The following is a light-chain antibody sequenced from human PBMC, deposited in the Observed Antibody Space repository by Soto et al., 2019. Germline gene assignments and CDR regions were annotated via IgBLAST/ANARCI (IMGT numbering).Light chain of an antibody. Sequence: QSALTQPPSVSGTPGQTVTISCSGSSSDIGSRSVNWFRQLPGTAPKLLIYSSNQRPSGVPDRFSGSKSGTSASLAIRGLQSEDEADYYCAAWHDSLNGWVFGGGTKVTVL. CDR2: SSN. J-gene: IGLJ3*02. V-gene: IGLV1-44*01. CDR1: SSDIGSRS. CDR3: AAWHDSLNGWV.